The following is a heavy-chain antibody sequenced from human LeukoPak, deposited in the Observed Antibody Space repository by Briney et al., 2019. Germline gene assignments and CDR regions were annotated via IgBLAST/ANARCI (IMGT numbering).Heavy chain of an antibody. CDR2: TRNKASSDAT. CDR1: GFRFSDHY. D-gene: IGHD6-19*01. V-gene: IGHV3-72*01. Sequence: GGSLRLSCAGSGFRFSDHYIDWVRQAPGKGPEWVGRTRNKASSDATEYAASVKGRFSISRDDSKNLLFLQMNSLRAEDTAVYYCASSGWYQTNDYWGQGTLVTVSS. J-gene: IGHJ4*02. CDR3: ASSGWYQTNDY.